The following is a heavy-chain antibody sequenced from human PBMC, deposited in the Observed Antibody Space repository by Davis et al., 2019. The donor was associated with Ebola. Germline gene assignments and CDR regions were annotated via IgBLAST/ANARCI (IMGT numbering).Heavy chain of an antibody. CDR3: ARDERGSIVATSFDY. D-gene: IGHD5-12*01. V-gene: IGHV4-59*12. J-gene: IGHJ4*02. CDR1: GGSISSYY. Sequence: SETLSLTCTVSGGSISSYYWSWIRQPPGKGLEWIGYIYYSGSTNYNPSLKSRVTISVDTSKNQFSLKLSSVTAADTAVYYCARDERGSIVATSFDYWGQGTLVTVSS. CDR2: IYYSGST.